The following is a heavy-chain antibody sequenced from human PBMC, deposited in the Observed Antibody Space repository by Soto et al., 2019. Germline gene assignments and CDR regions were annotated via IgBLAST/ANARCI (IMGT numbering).Heavy chain of an antibody. V-gene: IGHV4-34*01. D-gene: IGHD6-19*01. J-gene: IGHJ5*02. CDR3: LRGLITGSQYSGGWYYFYP. CDR2: INHSGSA. Sequence: LEILSLTCDFYGASFSGYIWTWIRQTPGKGLQRIGQINHSGSANYNPSLKSRVTISVNTSNSQFSLELSSVTVADTAVYYCLRGLITGSQYSGGWYYFYPWGQGTQVTVSS. CDR1: GASFSGYI.